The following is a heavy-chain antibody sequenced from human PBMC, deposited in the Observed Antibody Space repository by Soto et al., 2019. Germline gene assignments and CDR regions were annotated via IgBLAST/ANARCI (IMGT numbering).Heavy chain of an antibody. CDR3: AKDPRFIAVAGDYFDY. Sequence: VGSLRLSCAASGFTFSSYAMSWVRQAPGKGLEWVSAISGSGGSTYYADSVKGRFTISRDNSKNTLYLQMNSLRAEDTAVYYCAKDPRFIAVAGDYFDYWGQGTLVTVSS. D-gene: IGHD6-19*01. V-gene: IGHV3-23*01. J-gene: IGHJ4*02. CDR1: GFTFSSYA. CDR2: ISGSGGST.